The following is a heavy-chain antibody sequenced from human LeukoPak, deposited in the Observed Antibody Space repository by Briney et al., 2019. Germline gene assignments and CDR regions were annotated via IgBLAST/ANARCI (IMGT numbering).Heavy chain of an antibody. Sequence: PGGSLRLSCAASGLTVSDNYMTWVRQAPGKGLEWVSVIYAGGSTFYADPVKGRFTISRDNSKNTVYLQMNSLRAEDTAVYYCARDRSYDSSGYPFDFWGQGTLVTVSS. V-gene: IGHV3-66*02. CDR1: GLTVSDNY. D-gene: IGHD3-22*01. CDR2: IYAGGST. J-gene: IGHJ4*02. CDR3: ARDRSYDSSGYPFDF.